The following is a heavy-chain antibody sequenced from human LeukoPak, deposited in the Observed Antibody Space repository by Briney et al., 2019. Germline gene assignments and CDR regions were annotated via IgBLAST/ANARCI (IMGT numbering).Heavy chain of an antibody. CDR3: ARLNYFDY. Sequence: KASETLSLTCTVSGGSISSSSYYWGWIRQPPGKGLEWIGSIYYSGSTYYNPSLKSRVTISVDTSKNQFSLKLSSVTAADTAVYYCARLNYFDYWGQGTLVTVSS. CDR2: IYYSGST. V-gene: IGHV4-39*07. J-gene: IGHJ4*02. CDR1: GGSISSSSYY.